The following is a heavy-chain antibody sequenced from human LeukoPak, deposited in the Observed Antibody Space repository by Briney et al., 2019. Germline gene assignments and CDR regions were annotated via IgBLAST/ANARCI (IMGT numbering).Heavy chain of an antibody. J-gene: IGHJ4*02. V-gene: IGHV4-61*02. CDR2: IYISGST. CDR3: ARGHTGAFDS. Sequence: PSETLSLTCTFSNVSIKTGNYYWSWIRQPAGMGLEWIGRIYISGSTNYNPSLKSRVTISVDTSKHQFSLNLTSATAAETALYYCARGHTGAFDSWGQGTQVTVS. CDR1: NVSIKTGNYY. D-gene: IGHD3-10*01.